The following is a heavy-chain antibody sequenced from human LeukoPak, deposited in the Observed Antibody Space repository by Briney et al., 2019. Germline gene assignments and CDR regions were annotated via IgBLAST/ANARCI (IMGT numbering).Heavy chain of an antibody. Sequence: GGSLRLSCAASGFTFSSYAMSWVRQAPWKGLEWVSAISGSGGGTYYADSVKGRFTISRDNSKNTLYLQMNSLRAEDTAVYYCAKDSSTRLYYYYGMDVWGQGTTVTVSS. V-gene: IGHV3-23*01. CDR2: ISGSGGGT. D-gene: IGHD3-3*02. CDR1: GFTFSSYA. J-gene: IGHJ6*02. CDR3: AKDSSTRLYYYYGMDV.